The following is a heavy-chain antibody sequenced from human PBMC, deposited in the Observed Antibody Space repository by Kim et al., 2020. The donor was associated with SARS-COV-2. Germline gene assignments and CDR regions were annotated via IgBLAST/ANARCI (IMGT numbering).Heavy chain of an antibody. D-gene: IGHD3-22*01. CDR3: ARGEYYYDSSGYRDY. J-gene: IGHJ4*02. Sequence: NSVKGRFTISRDNSKNTLYLQMGSLRAEDMAVYYCARGEYYYDSSGYRDYWGQGTLVTVSS. V-gene: IGHV3-64*01.